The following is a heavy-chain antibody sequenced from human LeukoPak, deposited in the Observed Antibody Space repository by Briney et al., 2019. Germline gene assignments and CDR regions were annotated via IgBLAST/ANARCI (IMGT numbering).Heavy chain of an antibody. J-gene: IGHJ4*02. Sequence: AGGSLRLSCVASGFTFSGYGMYWVRQAPRKGLEWVAGIYGGGGVIKYADSVKGRFTISRDNSENILYLQMDSLRVEDTAIYYCAKDRVPDSGYDIDYWGRGTQVTVSS. D-gene: IGHD5-12*01. V-gene: IGHV3-23*03. CDR2: IYGGGGVI. CDR1: GFTFSGYG. CDR3: AKDRVPDSGYDIDY.